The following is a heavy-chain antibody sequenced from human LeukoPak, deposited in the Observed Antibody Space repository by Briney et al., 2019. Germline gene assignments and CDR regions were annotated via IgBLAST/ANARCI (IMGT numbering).Heavy chain of an antibody. V-gene: IGHV3-23*01. CDR2: ISGSGGST. J-gene: IGHJ3*02. D-gene: IGHD3-9*01. CDR1: GFTFSSYA. Sequence: GGSLRLSCAASGFTFSSYAMSWVRQAPGKGLEWVSAISGSGGSTYYADSVKGRFTISRDNSKNTLYLQMNSLRAEDTAVYYCAKDLPRSLVLRYFDGHAFDIWGQGTMVTVSS. CDR3: AKDLPRSLVLRYFDGHAFDI.